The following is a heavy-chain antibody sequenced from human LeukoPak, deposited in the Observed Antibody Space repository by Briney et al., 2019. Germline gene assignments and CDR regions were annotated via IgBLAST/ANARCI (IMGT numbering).Heavy chain of an antibody. CDR2: IRYDGSNK. D-gene: IGHD6-19*01. Sequence: GGSLRLSCAASGFTFSSYGMHWVRQAPGKGLEWVAFIRYDGSNKYYADSVKGRFTIPRDNSKNTVHLQMNSLRAEDTAVYYCAREWSGGWIPAFDYWGQGTLVTVSS. CDR3: AREWSGGWIPAFDY. V-gene: IGHV3-30*02. J-gene: IGHJ4*02. CDR1: GFTFSSYG.